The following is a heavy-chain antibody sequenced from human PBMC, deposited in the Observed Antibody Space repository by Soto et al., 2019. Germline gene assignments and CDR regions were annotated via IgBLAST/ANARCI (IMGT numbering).Heavy chain of an antibody. D-gene: IGHD3-22*01. CDR2: IYYSGST. Sequence: PSETLSLTCTVSGGSISSGGYYWSWIRQHPGKGLEWIGYIYYSGSTYYNPSLKSRVTISVDTSKNQFSLKLGSVTAADTAVYYCARAHYDSSGYYRRPHFDYWGQGTLVTVSS. CDR3: ARAHYDSSGYYRRPHFDY. V-gene: IGHV4-31*03. J-gene: IGHJ4*02. CDR1: GGSISSGGYY.